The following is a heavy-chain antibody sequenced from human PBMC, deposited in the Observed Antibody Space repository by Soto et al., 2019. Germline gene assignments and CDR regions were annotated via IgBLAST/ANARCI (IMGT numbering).Heavy chain of an antibody. CDR3: ARDILSVGPRANDAFDV. CDR1: GFTFSDHL. CDR2: INPDNGNT. V-gene: IGHV1-3*01. Sequence: QVQLVQSGAEVRKPGASVNISCRASGFTFSDHLINWVRQVPGQSLEWMGWINPDNGNTKYSQTLQDRVTISRHSSANIVYVEVSDLTSEDTAVFYCARDILSVGPRANDAFDVWGQGTMVTVSS. J-gene: IGHJ3*01.